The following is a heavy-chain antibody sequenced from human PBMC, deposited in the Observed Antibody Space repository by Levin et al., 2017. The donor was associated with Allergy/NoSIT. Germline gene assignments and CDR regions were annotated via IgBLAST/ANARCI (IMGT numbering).Heavy chain of an antibody. CDR3: ARDRYDFVWDRYWYFDL. Sequence: ASVKVSCKASGYTFTSYGISWVRQAPGQGLEWMGWISAYNGNTNYAQKFQGRVIMTTETSTTTAYMELRSLRSDDTAVYYCARDRYDFVWDRYWYFDLWGRGTLVTVSS. J-gene: IGHJ2*01. V-gene: IGHV1-18*01. CDR1: GYTFTSYG. D-gene: IGHD3-16*01. CDR2: ISAYNGNT.